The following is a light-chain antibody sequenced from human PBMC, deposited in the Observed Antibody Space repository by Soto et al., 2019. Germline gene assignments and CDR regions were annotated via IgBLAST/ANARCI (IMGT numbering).Light chain of an antibody. J-gene: IGLJ2*01. V-gene: IGLV2-14*03. CDR1: SSDVGGYNE. CDR2: DVS. CDR3: GSHAAGSTLI. Sequence: QSVLTQSASVSGSPGQSTTISCTGTSSDVGGYNEVSWYQQRPGKAPKLMIYDVSNRPSGVSSRFSASKSGNTASLTISGLRAEDEAYYYCGSHAAGSTLIFGGGTKLTVL.